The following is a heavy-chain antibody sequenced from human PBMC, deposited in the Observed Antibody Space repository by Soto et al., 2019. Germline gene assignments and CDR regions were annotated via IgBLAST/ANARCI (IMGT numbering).Heavy chain of an antibody. CDR1: GFTFSSYA. CDR3: AKGGTYDILTGYYDY. CDR2: ISGSGGST. V-gene: IGHV3-23*01. D-gene: IGHD3-9*01. Sequence: EVQLLESGGGLVQPGGSLRLSCAASGFTFSSYAMSWVRQAPGKGLEWVSAISGSGGSTYYADSVKGRFTISRDNSKNTLYLQMNSLRAEDTAVYDCAKGGTYDILTGYYDYWGQGTLVTVSS. J-gene: IGHJ4*02.